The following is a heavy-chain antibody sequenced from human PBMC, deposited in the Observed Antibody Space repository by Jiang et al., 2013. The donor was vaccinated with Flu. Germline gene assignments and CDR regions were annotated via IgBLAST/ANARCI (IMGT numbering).Heavy chain of an antibody. CDR2: IYYGGRT. J-gene: IGHJ4*02. CDR1: GGSISSSSLY. Sequence: CTVSGGSISSSSLYWGWIRQPPGKGLEWIGSIYYGGRTFYNPSLKSRVTISVDTSKNQFSLELTSVTAADTAVYSCARQICSSASCYLNYWGQ. CDR3: ARQICSSASCYLNY. D-gene: IGHD2-2*01. V-gene: IGHV4-39*01.